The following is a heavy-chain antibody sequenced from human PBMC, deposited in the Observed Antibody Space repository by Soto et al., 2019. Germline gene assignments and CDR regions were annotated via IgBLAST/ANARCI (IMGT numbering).Heavy chain of an antibody. Sequence: GSLRLSCAASGFSFSSNWMHWVRRVPGRGLVWVSRINTDGSITQYVDSVKGRFTMSRDNAKNSLHLQMNSLRAEDTAFYYCVKDESINWYSGHFRHWGQGTLVTVSS. V-gene: IGHV3-74*03. J-gene: IGHJ1*01. CDR1: GFSFSSNW. CDR3: VKDESINWYSGHFRH. D-gene: IGHD6-13*01. CDR2: INTDGSIT.